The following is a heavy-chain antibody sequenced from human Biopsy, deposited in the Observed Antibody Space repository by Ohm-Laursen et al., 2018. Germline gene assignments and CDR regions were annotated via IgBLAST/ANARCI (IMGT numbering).Heavy chain of an antibody. CDR1: GGSFTGHY. Sequence: PSETLSLTCTVSGGSFTGHYWTWIRQPPGKGLEWIGHISHTGYTSYKSSLKSRVTISLDTSRNHFSLRLSSLTAADTAVYYCARGSNDFGGLYFPRWGQGTLLTVSS. CDR2: ISHTGYT. D-gene: IGHD4-23*01. V-gene: IGHV4-59*11. J-gene: IGHJ4*02. CDR3: ARGSNDFGGLYFPR.